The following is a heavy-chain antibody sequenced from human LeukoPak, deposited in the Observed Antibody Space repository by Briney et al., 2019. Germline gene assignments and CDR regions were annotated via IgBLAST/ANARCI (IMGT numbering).Heavy chain of an antibody. D-gene: IGHD5-12*01. J-gene: IGHJ6*02. Sequence: SQTLSLTCAISGDSVSSNSAAWNWIRQSLSRGLEWLGRTYYRSKWYNDYAVSVKSRITINPDTSKNQFSLQLNSVTPEDTAVYYCARDSGYENYSYYYGMDVWGQGTTVTVSS. V-gene: IGHV6-1*01. CDR2: TYYRSKWYN. CDR1: GDSVSSNSAA. CDR3: ARDSGYENYSYYYGMDV.